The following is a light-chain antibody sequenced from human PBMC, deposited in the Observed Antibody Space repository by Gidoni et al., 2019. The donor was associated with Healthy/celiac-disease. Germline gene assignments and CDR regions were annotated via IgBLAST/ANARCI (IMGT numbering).Light chain of an antibody. CDR1: QGSSNS. CDR2: TAS. CDR3: QKYNSAPRT. V-gene: IGKV1-27*01. J-gene: IGKJ1*01. Sequence: EIQMTQSPSSLSASVGDRVTITCRASQGSSNSLAWYQQKPGKVPKLLIYTASTFKSGVPSRFSGSGSGTDFTLTISSLQPEDVATYYCQKYNSAPRTFGQGTKVEIK.